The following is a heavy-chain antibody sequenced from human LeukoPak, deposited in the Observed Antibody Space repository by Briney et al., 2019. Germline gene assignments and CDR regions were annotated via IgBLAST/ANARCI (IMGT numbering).Heavy chain of an antibody. CDR3: ARERSLDYYDSSGYYYGDAFGI. J-gene: IGHJ3*02. CDR1: GFTFSSYA. D-gene: IGHD3-22*01. Sequence: TGGSLRLSCAASGFTFSSYAMHWVRQAPGKGLEYVSAISSNGGSTYYANSVKGRFTISRDNSKNTLYLQMGSLRAEDMAVYYCARERSLDYYDSSGYYYGDAFGIWGQGTMVTVSS. V-gene: IGHV3-64*01. CDR2: ISSNGGST.